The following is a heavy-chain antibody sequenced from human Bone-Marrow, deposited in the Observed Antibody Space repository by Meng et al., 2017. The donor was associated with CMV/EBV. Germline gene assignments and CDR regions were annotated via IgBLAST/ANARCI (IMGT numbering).Heavy chain of an antibody. CDR2: IYSGGST. D-gene: IGHD6-13*01. V-gene: IGHV3-53*01. CDR1: GFTVSSNY. Sequence: GESLKISCAASGFTVSSNYMSWVRQAPGKGLEWVSVIYSGGSTYYADSVKGRFTISRDNSKNTLYLQMNSLRAEDTAVYYCARGRYSSSWYVSGSYYYYYYGMDVWGQGTTVTVSS. J-gene: IGHJ6*02. CDR3: ARGRYSSSWYVSGSYYYYYYGMDV.